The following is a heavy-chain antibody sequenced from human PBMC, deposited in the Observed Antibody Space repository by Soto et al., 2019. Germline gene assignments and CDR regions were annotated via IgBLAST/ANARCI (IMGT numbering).Heavy chain of an antibody. CDR1: GFTFSSYA. CDR3: ARDNYDFWSGYYSDYGMDV. CDR2: ISYDGSNK. Sequence: GSLRLSCAASGFTFSSYAMHWVRQAPGKGLEWVAVISYDGSNKYYADSVKGRFTISRDNSKNTLYLQMNSLRAEDTAVYYCARDNYDFWSGYYSDYGMDVWGQGTTVTVSS. D-gene: IGHD3-3*01. J-gene: IGHJ6*02. V-gene: IGHV3-30-3*01.